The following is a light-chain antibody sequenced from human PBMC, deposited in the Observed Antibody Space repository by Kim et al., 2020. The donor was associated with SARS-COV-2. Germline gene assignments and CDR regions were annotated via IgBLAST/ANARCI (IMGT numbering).Light chain of an antibody. CDR3: QAWDSSTAV. CDR2: QNS. Sequence: SVTTGQKASITCSGDKLGDKYAYGYQQKPGKSPVVVIYQNSKRPSGIPERFSGSSSGNTATLTISGTQAMDEADYYCQAWDSSTAVFGGGTQLTVL. CDR1: KLGDKY. V-gene: IGLV3-1*01. J-gene: IGLJ2*01.